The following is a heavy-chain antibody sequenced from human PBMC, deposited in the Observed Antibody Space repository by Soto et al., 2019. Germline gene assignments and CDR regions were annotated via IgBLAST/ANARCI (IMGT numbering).Heavy chain of an antibody. CDR2: IYYSGST. D-gene: IGHD3-10*01. V-gene: IGHV4-39*01. CDR3: ARLVRGVIIIIRGYYGMDV. J-gene: IGHJ6*02. Sequence: SETLSLTCTVSGVSISSSSYYWGWIRQPPGKGLEWIGSIYYSGSTYYNPSLKSRVTISVDTSKNQSSLKLSSVTAADTAVYYCARLVRGVIIIIRGYYGMDVWGQGTTVTVSS. CDR1: GVSISSSSYY.